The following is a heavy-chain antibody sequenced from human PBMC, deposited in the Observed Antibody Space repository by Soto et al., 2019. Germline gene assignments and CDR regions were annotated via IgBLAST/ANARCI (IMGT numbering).Heavy chain of an antibody. D-gene: IGHD6-19*01. CDR1: GGSFSGYY. V-gene: IGHV4-34*01. Sequence: SETLSLTCAVYGGSFSGYYWSWIRQPPGKGLEWIGEINHSGSTNYNPSLKSRVTISVDTSKNQFSLKLSSVTAADTAVYYCARGPPYSGGWYWFDPWGQGTLVTVSS. J-gene: IGHJ5*02. CDR3: ARGPPYSGGWYWFDP. CDR2: INHSGST.